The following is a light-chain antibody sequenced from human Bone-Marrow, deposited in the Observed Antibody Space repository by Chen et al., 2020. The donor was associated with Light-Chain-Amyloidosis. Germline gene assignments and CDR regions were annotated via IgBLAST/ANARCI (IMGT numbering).Light chain of an antibody. J-gene: IGKJ2*01. V-gene: IGKV3-20*01. CDR3: QQYGTSPFMYT. CDR2: GAS. Sequence: DIVLAQSPGTLSLSPGERATLSCRASQSVHSSNLGWYQQKPGQAPRLLIYGASRRATGIPDRFSGSGSGTDFSLTIRRLEPEDSAVYFCQQYGTSPFMYTFGQGTKLEIK. CDR1: QSVHSSN.